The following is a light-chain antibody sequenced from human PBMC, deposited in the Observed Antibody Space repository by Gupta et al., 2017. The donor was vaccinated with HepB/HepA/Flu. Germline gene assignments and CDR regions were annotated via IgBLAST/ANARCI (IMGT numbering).Light chain of an antibody. Sequence: QSALTQPASVSGSPGQSITISCTGTSSDVGGYNYVSWYQQHPGKAPKLRIYDVSNRPSGVSNRFSGSKSGNTASLTISGLQADDDADYYCSSYTSSNTLVFGGGTKLTVL. J-gene: IGLJ2*01. CDR3: SSYTSSNTLV. CDR2: DVS. V-gene: IGLV2-14*01. CDR1: SSDVGGYNY.